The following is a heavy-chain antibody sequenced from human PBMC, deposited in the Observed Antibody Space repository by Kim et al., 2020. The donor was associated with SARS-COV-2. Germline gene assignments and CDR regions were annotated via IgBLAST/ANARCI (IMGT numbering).Heavy chain of an antibody. V-gene: IGHV4-31*01. Sequence: SETLSLTCTVSGGSISSGGYYWSWIRQHPGKGLEWLGYIYYSGSTQYNPSLKSLLTISVDTSKNQFSLKLSSVTAADTAVYYCARAGTIFGVVIAHFGYWGQGTLVPVSS. CDR2: IYYSGST. D-gene: IGHD3-3*01. J-gene: IGHJ4*02. CDR1: GGSISSGGYY. CDR3: ARAGTIFGVVIAHFGY.